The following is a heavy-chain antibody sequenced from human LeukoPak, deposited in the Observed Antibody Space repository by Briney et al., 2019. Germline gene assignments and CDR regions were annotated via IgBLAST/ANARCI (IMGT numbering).Heavy chain of an antibody. CDR2: ISAYNGNT. CDR1: GYTFTSYG. J-gene: IGHJ3*02. CDR3: AREVGPPGQGAAFDT. Sequence: AASVKVSCKASGYTFTSYGISWVRQAPGQGLEWMGWISAYNGNTNYAQKLQGRVTMTTDTSTSTAYMELRSLRSDDTAVYYCAREVGPPGQGAAFDTWGQGTMVTVSS. D-gene: IGHD1-26*01. V-gene: IGHV1-18*01.